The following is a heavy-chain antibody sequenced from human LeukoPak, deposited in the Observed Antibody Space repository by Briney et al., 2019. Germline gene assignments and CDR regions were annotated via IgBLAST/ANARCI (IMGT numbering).Heavy chain of an antibody. D-gene: IGHD3-3*01. CDR2: IYHSGST. V-gene: IGHV4-4*02. CDR3: ARELPTYDFRSRPYYYYGMDV. J-gene: IGHJ6*02. CDR1: GGSISSSNW. Sequence: SETLSLTCAVSGGSISSSNWWSWVRQPPGKGLEWIGEIYHSGSTNYNPSLKSRVTISVDKSKNQFSLKLSSVTAADTAVYYCARELPTYDFRSRPYYYYGMDVWGQGTTVTVSS.